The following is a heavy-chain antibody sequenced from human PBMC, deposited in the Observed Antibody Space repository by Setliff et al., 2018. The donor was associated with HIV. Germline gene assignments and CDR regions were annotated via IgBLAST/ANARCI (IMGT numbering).Heavy chain of an antibody. CDR1: GGSISSGGYY. CDR2: IYYSGST. CDR3: ARSPRIGVAGEFEY. Sequence: SETLSLTCTVSGGSISSGGYYWSWIRQHPGKGLEWIGCIYYSGSTYYNPSLKSRVTMSVDTSKNQFSLKLSSVTAADTAVYYCARSPRIGVAGEFEYWGQGTLVTVSS. D-gene: IGHD6-19*01. V-gene: IGHV4-31*03. J-gene: IGHJ4*02.